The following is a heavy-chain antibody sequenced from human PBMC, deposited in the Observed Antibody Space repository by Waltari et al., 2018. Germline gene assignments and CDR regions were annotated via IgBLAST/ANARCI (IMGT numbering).Heavy chain of an antibody. CDR2: RSYSGAT. CDR1: GGSIISNRHY. J-gene: IGHJ3*01. CDR3: ATYLGASLGTAAFDV. D-gene: IGHD1-1*01. V-gene: IGHV4-39*01. Sequence: QLQLQESGPGLVKPSETLSLTCTVSGGSIISNRHYCVWIRQPPGQGLEWIGTRSYSGATYSSPSLSSRVTIARDTSKNQLSLKLASVTAADTAVYFCATYLGASLGTAAFDVWGQGTMVTVSS.